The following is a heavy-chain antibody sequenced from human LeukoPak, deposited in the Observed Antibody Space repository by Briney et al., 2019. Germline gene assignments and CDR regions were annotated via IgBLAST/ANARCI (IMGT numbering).Heavy chain of an antibody. V-gene: IGHV4-31*03. D-gene: IGHD6-13*01. CDR2: IYYSGST. J-gene: IGHJ4*02. Sequence: SETLSLTCTVSGGSISSGGYYWSWIRQHPGKGLEWIGYIYYSGSTYYNPSLKSRVTISVDTSKNQFSLKLSSVTAADTAVYYCARGYSSSWYYFDYWGQGTLVTVSS. CDR1: GGSISSGGYY. CDR3: ARGYSSSWYYFDY.